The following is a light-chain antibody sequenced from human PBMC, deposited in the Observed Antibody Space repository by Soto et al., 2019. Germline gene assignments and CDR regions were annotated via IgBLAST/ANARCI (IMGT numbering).Light chain of an antibody. CDR3: QQSYSSPPT. V-gene: IGKV1-39*01. J-gene: IGKJ1*01. CDR1: QSISNH. Sequence: DIQMTQSPSSLSASVEDRVIITCRASQSISNHLNWYQQKPGKAPKLLIFAASSLQSGVPSRFSGSRSGPDFTLTISSLQPEDFATYYCQQSYSSPPTLGQGTKVDIK. CDR2: AAS.